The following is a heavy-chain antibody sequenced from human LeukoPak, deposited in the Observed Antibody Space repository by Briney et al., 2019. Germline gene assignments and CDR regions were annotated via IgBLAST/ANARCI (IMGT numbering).Heavy chain of an antibody. CDR1: GGSISSFY. CDR3: ARRIAAAGWFDP. J-gene: IGHJ5*02. CDR2: IYYSGTT. D-gene: IGHD6-13*01. V-gene: IGHV4-59*08. Sequence: SETLSLTCTVSGGSISSFYWSWIRQPPGRGLEWIGYIYYSGTTNYTPSLKSRVTISVDTSKDQFSLKLSSVTAADTAVYYCARRIAAAGWFDPWGQGTLVTVSS.